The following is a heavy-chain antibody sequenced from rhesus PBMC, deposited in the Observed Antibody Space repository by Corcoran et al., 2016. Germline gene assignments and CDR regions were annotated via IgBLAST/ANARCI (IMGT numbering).Heavy chain of an antibody. J-gene: IGHJ4*01. CDR2: IRSGGRT. CDR3: ASSPSGSWDYFDH. V-gene: IGHV4-160*01. D-gene: IGHD6-25*01. Sequence: QVQLQQWGEGLVKPSETLSLTCAVYGGSIGSNYWSWIRQPPGKGLVWIGRIRSGGRTNYNPSLKRRVTISIDTSKNQFSLKLSSVTAADTAVYYCASSPSGSWDYFDHWGQGVLVTVSS. CDR1: GGSIGSNY.